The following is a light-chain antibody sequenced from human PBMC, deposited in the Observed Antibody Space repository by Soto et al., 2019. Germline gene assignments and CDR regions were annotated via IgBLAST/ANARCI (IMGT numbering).Light chain of an antibody. CDR3: QQVNSYPNT. CDR2: GAS. V-gene: IGKV1-5*01. J-gene: IGKJ5*01. CDR1: QPISSW. Sequence: DIQMTQSPSTLSASVGERVTINCRASQPISSWLAWYHQKPGKAPKLLIYGASTLHSGVPSRFSGSVSGTDFTLTISRLQPEDFATYYCQQVNSYPNTFGQGTRLEIK.